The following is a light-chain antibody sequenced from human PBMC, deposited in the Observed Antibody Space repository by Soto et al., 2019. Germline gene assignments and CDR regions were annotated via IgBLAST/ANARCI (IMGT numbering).Light chain of an antibody. CDR1: SGDVGSYDL. J-gene: IGLJ2*01. Sequence: QSVLTQPASVSGSPGQSITISCTGTSGDVGSYDLVSWYQQPPGKAPKLMIYEVTKRPSGVSDRFSVSKSGNTAFLTISGLQADDEANYYGCSYAGSSTVIFGGGTKLTV. CDR2: EVT. CDR3: CSYAGSSTVI. V-gene: IGLV2-23*02.